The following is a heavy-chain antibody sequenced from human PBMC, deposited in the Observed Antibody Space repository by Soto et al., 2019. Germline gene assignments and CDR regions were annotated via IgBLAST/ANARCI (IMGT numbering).Heavy chain of an antibody. CDR1: GYTFTSYD. D-gene: IGHD5-18*01. Sequence: ASVKVSCKASGYTFTSYDINWVRQATGQGLERMGWMNPNSGNTGYAQKFQGRVTMTRNTSISTAYMELSSLRSEDTAVYYCARGVEDTAMVEGLYYYYYYMDVWGKGTTVTVSS. J-gene: IGHJ6*03. CDR2: MNPNSGNT. V-gene: IGHV1-8*01. CDR3: ARGVEDTAMVEGLYYYYYYMDV.